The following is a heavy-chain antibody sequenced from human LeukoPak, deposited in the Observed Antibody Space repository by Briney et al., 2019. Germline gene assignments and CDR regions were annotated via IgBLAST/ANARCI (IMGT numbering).Heavy chain of an antibody. J-gene: IGHJ6*02. V-gene: IGHV3-7*01. CDR1: GFTFSNYW. CDR3: ATVRRGSSGWYADV. CDR2: IKQDGSEK. D-gene: IGHD6-19*01. Sequence: TGGSLRLSCAASGFTFSNYWMNWVRQAPGKGLEWVANIKQDGSEKYSVDSVKGRFTISRDNSKSTLYLQMNSLRAEDTAVYYCATVRRGSSGWYADVWGQGTTVSVSS.